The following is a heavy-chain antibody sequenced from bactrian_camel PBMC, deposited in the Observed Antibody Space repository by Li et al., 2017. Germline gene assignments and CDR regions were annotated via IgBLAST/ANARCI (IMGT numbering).Heavy chain of an antibody. J-gene: IGHJ4*01. V-gene: IGHV3S53*01. CDR1: TDMLSNYC. CDR3: ATDTALATGWVPPHCGGAN. D-gene: IGHD5*01. Sequence: HVQLVESGGGSVQPGGSLRLSCTSSTDMLSNYCMGWFRQAPGKRREGVAQIDTDSSTAYPNSDLQTRFTASRDNAKNTLHLLMNNLKPEDTAVYYCATDTALATGWVPPHCGGANWGPGTQVTVS. CDR2: IDTDSST.